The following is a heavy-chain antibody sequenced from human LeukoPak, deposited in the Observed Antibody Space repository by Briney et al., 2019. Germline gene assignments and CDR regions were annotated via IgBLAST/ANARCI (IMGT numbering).Heavy chain of an antibody. CDR3: ARLGYYYDSSGYYPGAFDI. D-gene: IGHD3-22*01. CDR1: GYRFTNYW. CDR2: IYPGDSDT. J-gene: IGHJ3*02. Sequence: GESLKISCKGSGYRFTNYWIGWVRQMPGKGLEWMGIIYPGDSDTRYSPSFQGQVTISADKSISTAYLQWSSLKASDTAMYYCARLGYYYDSSGYYPGAFDIWGQGTMVTVSS. V-gene: IGHV5-51*01.